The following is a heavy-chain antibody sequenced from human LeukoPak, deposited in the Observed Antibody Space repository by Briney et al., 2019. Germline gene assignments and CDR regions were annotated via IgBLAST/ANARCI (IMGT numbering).Heavy chain of an antibody. CDR3: AKDGMDCSSTSCYST. V-gene: IGHV3-23*01. J-gene: IGHJ4*02. CDR1: GFTFSSYA. D-gene: IGHD2-2*02. CDR2: ISGSGGST. Sequence: GGSLRLSYAASGFTFSSYAMSWVRQAPGKGLEWVSAISGSGGSTYYADSVKGRFTISRDNSKNTLYLQMNSLRAEDTAVYYCAKDGMDCSSTSCYSTWGQGTLVTVSS.